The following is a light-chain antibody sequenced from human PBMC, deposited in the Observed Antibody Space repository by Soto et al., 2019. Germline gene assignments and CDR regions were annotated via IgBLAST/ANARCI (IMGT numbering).Light chain of an antibody. CDR1: SSDVGGYNY. Sequence: QSVLTQPRSVSGSPGQSVTISCTGTSSDVGGYNYVSWYQQHPGKAPKLMIYDVTKRPSGVPDRFSGSKSGNTASLTISGLQAEDEADYYCCSDAGSYTRGFGTGTKVAVL. V-gene: IGLV2-11*01. CDR3: CSDAGSYTRG. CDR2: DVT. J-gene: IGLJ1*01.